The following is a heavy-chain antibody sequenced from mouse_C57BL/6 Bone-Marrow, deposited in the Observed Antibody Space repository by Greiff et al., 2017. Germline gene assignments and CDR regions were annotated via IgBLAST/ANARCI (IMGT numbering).Heavy chain of an antibody. CDR1: GFSFNTYA. J-gene: IGHJ4*01. Sequence: EVKLVESGGGLVQPKGSLKLSCAASGFSFNTYAMNWVRQAPGKGLEWVARIRSKSNNYATYYADSVKDRFTISRDDSESMLYLQMNNLKTEDTAMYYCVRHYSNYVVYAMDYWGQGTSVTVSS. CDR3: VRHYSNYVVYAMDY. D-gene: IGHD2-5*01. CDR2: IRSKSNNYAT. V-gene: IGHV10-1*01.